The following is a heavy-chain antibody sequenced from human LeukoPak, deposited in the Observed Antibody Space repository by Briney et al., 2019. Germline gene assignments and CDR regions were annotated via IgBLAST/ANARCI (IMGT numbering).Heavy chain of an antibody. J-gene: IGHJ4*02. CDR1: GGSMSSDY. V-gene: IGHV4-4*07. Sequence: SETLSLTCTVSGGSMSSDYWTWIRQPAGKGLEWIGRIYTSGTTNYNPSLKSRVTMSVDTSKNQFSLRVSSVTAADTAVYYCARLRSWQLGVDSWGQGTLVTVSS. D-gene: IGHD6-13*01. CDR3: ARLRSWQLGVDS. CDR2: IYTSGTT.